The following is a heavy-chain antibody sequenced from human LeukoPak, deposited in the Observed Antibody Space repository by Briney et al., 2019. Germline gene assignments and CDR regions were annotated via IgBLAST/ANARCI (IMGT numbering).Heavy chain of an antibody. V-gene: IGHV3-23*01. CDR2: INESGVRT. Sequence: GGSLRLSCAASGFTFSDYYMSWIRQAPGKGLEWVSAINESGVRTIYVDSVKGRFTISRDNSRNTLFLQMNSLRAEDTAVYYCAKDRSPGQLWSFDYWGQGALVTVSS. CDR3: AKDRSPGQLWSFDY. D-gene: IGHD5-18*01. CDR1: GFTFSDYY. J-gene: IGHJ4*02.